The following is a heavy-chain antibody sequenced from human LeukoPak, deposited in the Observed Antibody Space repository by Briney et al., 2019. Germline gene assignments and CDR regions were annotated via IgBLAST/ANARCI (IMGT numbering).Heavy chain of an antibody. CDR1: GGSISSYY. Sequence: KPSETLSLTCTVSGGSISSYYWSWIRPPPGKGLEWIAYISDIGSINYNPSLKSRVTISLDTSKNQFSLKLSSVTAADTAVYYCAGHHPRNTVDFWGQGTLVTVSS. CDR2: ISDIGSI. CDR3: AGHHPRNTVDF. J-gene: IGHJ4*02. D-gene: IGHD2/OR15-2a*01. V-gene: IGHV4-59*08.